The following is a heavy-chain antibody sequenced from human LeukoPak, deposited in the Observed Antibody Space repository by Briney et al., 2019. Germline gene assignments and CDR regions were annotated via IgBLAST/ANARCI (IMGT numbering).Heavy chain of an antibody. CDR2: ISSSGSTI. Sequence: GGSLRLSCAASGFTFSSYEMNWVRQAPGKGPEWVSYISSSGSTIYYADSVKGRFTISRDNAKNSLYLQMNSLRAEDTAVYYCARVHYDILTGYYGWFDPWGQGTLVTVSS. CDR1: GFTFSSYE. D-gene: IGHD3-9*01. V-gene: IGHV3-48*03. J-gene: IGHJ5*02. CDR3: ARVHYDILTGYYGWFDP.